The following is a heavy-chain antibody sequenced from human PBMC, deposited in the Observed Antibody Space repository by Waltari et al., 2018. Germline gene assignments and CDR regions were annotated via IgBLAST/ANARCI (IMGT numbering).Heavy chain of an antibody. J-gene: IGHJ4*02. CDR1: GYSISSGYY. CDR2: TYHSGST. Sequence: QVQLQESGPGLVKPSETLSLTCAVSGYSISSGYYWGWIRQPPGKGLEWIGSTYHSGSTYYNPSLKSRVTISVDTSKNQFSLKLSSVTAADTAVYYCARLLSGYDSGGYWGQGTLVTVSS. CDR3: ARLLSGYDSGGY. D-gene: IGHD5-12*01. V-gene: IGHV4-38-2*01.